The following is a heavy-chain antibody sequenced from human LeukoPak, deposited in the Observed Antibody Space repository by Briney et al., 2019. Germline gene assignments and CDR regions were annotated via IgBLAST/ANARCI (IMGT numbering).Heavy chain of an antibody. CDR3: ARCSTSCSYFDY. CDR2: ISYDGSNK. J-gene: IGHJ4*02. Sequence: GGPLRLSCAASGFTFSSYAMHWVRQAPGKGLEWVAVISYDGSNKYYADSVKGRFTISRDNSKNTLYLQMNSLRAEDTAVYYCARCSTSCSYFDYWGQGTLVTVSS. D-gene: IGHD2-2*01. V-gene: IGHV3-30*04. CDR1: GFTFSSYA.